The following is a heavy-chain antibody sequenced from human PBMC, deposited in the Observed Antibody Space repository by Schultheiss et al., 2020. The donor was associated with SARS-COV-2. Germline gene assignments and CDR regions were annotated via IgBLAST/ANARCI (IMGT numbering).Heavy chain of an antibody. D-gene: IGHD3-3*01. J-gene: IGHJ4*02. CDR3: ARDKAGDFWSGYRIFDY. CDR1: GYSISSGYY. CDR2: IYYSGST. V-gene: IGHV4-28*03. Sequence: SETLSLTCAVSGYSISSGYYWGWIRQPPGKGLEWIVYIYYSGSTYYNPSLKSRVTISVDTSKNQFSLKLSSVTSADTAVYYCARDKAGDFWSGYRIFDYWGQGTLVTVAS.